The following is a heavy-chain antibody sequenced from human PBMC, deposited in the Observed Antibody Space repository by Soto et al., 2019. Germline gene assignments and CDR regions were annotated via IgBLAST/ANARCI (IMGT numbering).Heavy chain of an antibody. D-gene: IGHD5-12*01. Sequence: SETLSLTCTVSGGSISSYYWSWIRQPPGKGLEWIGYIYYSGSTNYNPSLKSRVTISVDTSKNQFSLKLSSVTAADTAVYYYARLEYSGFDRGFDYWGQGTLVTVSS. V-gene: IGHV4-59*08. J-gene: IGHJ4*02. CDR1: GGSISSYY. CDR2: IYYSGST. CDR3: ARLEYSGFDRGFDY.